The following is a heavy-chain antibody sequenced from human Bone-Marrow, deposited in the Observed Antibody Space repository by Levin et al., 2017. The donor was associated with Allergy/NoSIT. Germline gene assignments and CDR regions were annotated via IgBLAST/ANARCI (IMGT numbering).Heavy chain of an antibody. CDR1: GFTFSSYD. V-gene: IGHV3-13*04. Sequence: LSLTCAASGFTFSSYDMHWVRQATGKGLEWVSAIGTAGDTYYPGSVKGRFTISRENAKNSLYLQMNSLRAGDTAVYYCARMNYDILTGYPPNWYFDLWGRGTLVTVSS. CDR3: ARMNYDILTGYPPNWYFDL. J-gene: IGHJ2*01. CDR2: IGTAGDT. D-gene: IGHD3-9*01.